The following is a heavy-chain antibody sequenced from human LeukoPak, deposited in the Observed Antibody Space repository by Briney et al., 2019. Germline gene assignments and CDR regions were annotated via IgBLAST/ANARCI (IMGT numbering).Heavy chain of an antibody. CDR1: GFTFSSYE. CDR2: ISSSGSTI. D-gene: IGHD6-19*01. Sequence: PGGSLRLSCAASGFTFSSYEMNWVRQAPGKGLEWVSYISSSGSTIYYADSVKGRFTISRDNAKNSLYLQMNSLRAKDTAVYYCARDSSGWYYFDYWGQGTLVTVSS. V-gene: IGHV3-48*03. J-gene: IGHJ4*02. CDR3: ARDSSGWYYFDY.